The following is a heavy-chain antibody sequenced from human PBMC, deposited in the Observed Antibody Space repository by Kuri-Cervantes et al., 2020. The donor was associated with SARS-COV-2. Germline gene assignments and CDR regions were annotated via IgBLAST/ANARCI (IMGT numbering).Heavy chain of an antibody. CDR1: GFTFHDYG. CDR2: IMWSGGNI. CDR3: VRGWMAGPFDL. D-gene: IGHD5-24*01. J-gene: IGHJ4*02. V-gene: IGHV3-20*04. Sequence: ETLSLTCAASGFTFHDYGMSWVRRAPGKGLEWVSGIMWSGGNIDYADSVKGRLTVSRDNARKSLYLQMNSLRAEDTALYYCVRGWMAGPFDLWGQGTLVTVSS.